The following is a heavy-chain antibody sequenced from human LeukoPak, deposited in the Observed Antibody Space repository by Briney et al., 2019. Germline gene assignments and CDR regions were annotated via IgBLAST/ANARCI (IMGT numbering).Heavy chain of an antibody. D-gene: IGHD6-13*01. Sequence: GGSLRLSCAASGFTFSDYYMNWVRQAPGKGLEWVSYISSSGSTTYYADSVKGRLTISRDNAKNSLYLQMNSLRAEDTAVYYCARDGPRSVSSSSYYWGQGTLVTVSS. CDR2: ISSSGSTT. J-gene: IGHJ4*02. V-gene: IGHV3-11*04. CDR3: ARDGPRSVSSSSYY. CDR1: GFTFSDYY.